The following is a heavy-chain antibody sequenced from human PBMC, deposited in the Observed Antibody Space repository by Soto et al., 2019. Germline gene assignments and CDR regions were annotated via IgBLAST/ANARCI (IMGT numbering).Heavy chain of an antibody. J-gene: IGHJ5*02. CDR1: VYTFTSYD. CDR2: MNPNSGNT. D-gene: IGHD3-9*01. CDR3: ARGGTPLRYLVVDWFDH. V-gene: IGHV1-8*01. Sequence: XSVKVSCKASVYTFTSYDINWVRQATGQGLEWMGWMNPNSGNTGYAQKFQGRVTMTRNTSISTAYMELSSLRSEDTAVYYCARGGTPLRYLVVDWFDHWGQGTLVTVSS.